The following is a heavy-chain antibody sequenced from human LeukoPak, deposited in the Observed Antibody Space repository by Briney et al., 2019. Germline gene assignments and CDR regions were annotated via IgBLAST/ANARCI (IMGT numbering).Heavy chain of an antibody. J-gene: IGHJ4*02. Sequence: GGSLRLSCAASGFTFSSYAMSWVRQAPGKGLEWVSAISGSGGSTYYADSVKGRFTISRDNSKNTLYLQMNSLRAEDTAVYYCAEGMGVVPAAIPFDYWGQGTLVTVSS. CDR3: AEGMGVVPAAIPFDY. V-gene: IGHV3-23*01. CDR1: GFTFSSYA. D-gene: IGHD2-2*02. CDR2: ISGSGGST.